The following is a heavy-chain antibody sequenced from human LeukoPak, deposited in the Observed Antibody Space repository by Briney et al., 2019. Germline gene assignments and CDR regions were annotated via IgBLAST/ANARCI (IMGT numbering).Heavy chain of an antibody. Sequence: GGSLNFSCEALGFTFTSNARSWFGQLPGRGLDWSPAFGVSGVRTYYADSVKGRFTISRDNSKNTLYLQMNSLRAEDTAVYYCAKGSPYIVVVVAATLGDAFDIWGQGTMVTVSS. V-gene: IGHV3-23*01. J-gene: IGHJ3*02. CDR2: FGVSGVRT. CDR3: AKGSPYIVVVVAATLGDAFDI. CDR1: GFTFTSNA. D-gene: IGHD2-15*01.